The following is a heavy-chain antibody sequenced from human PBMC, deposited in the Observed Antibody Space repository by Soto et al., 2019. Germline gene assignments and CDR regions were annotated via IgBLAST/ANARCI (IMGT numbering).Heavy chain of an antibody. CDR1: GFTFSSYA. V-gene: IGHV3-30-3*01. CDR2: ISYDGSNK. D-gene: IGHD2-8*01. J-gene: IGHJ4*02. CDR3: ARTYAIGGYYWRKTKSPFDY. Sequence: GGSLRLSCAASGFTFSSYAMHWVRQAPGKGLEWVAVISYDGSNKYYADSVKGRFTISRDNSKNTLYLQMNSLRAEDTAVYYCARTYAIGGYYWRKTKSPFDYWGQGTLVTVSS.